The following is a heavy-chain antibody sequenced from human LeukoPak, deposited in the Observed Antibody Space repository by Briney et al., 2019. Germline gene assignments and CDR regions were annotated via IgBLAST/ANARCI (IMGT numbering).Heavy chain of an antibody. CDR2: ISGSGGST. Sequence: GGSLRLSCAASGFTFSSYAMSWVRQAPGKGLEWVSAISGSGGSTYYADSVKGRFTISRDNSKNTLYLQMNSLRAEDTAVYYCAKDPPYCSGGSCYYFYYWGQGTLVTVSS. V-gene: IGHV3-23*01. J-gene: IGHJ4*02. CDR3: AKDPPYCSGGSCYYFYY. D-gene: IGHD2-15*01. CDR1: GFTFSSYA.